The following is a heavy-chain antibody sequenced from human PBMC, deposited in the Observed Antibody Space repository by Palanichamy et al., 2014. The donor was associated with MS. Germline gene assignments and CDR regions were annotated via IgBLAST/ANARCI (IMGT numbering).Heavy chain of an antibody. J-gene: IGHJ6*02. CDR3: ARAYYDLLTGFPTNYAYGMDV. CDR1: GYTFTNYI. D-gene: IGHD3-9*01. Sequence: QVQLIQSGAEVKKPGASVRVSCKASGYTFTNYIITWVRQAPGQGLEWLGWINAYNSNTEYAQSLQGRVTMTTDTSTSTAYMEMGSLRPDDSAVFYCARAYYDLLTGFPTNYAYGMDVWGQGTTVTVSS. CDR2: INAYNSNT. V-gene: IGHV1-18*01.